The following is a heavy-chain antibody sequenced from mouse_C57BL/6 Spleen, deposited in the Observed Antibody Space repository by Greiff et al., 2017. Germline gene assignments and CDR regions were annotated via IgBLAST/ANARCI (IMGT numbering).Heavy chain of an antibody. J-gene: IGHJ2*01. V-gene: IGHV1-15*01. CDR2: IDPETGGT. CDR3: TRLRVTTVYFDY. CDR1: GYTFTDYE. Sequence: VQLQQSGAELVRPGASVTLSCKASGYTFTDYEMHWVKQTPVHGLEWIGAIDPETGGTAYNQKFKGKAILTADKSSSTAYMELRSLTSEDSAVYYCTRLRVTTVYFDYWGQGTTLTVSS. D-gene: IGHD2-2*01.